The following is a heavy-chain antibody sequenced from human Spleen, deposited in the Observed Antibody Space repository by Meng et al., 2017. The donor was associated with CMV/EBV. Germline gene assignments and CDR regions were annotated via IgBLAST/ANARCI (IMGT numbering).Heavy chain of an antibody. CDR3: ARDLKWIAARPVPTSYGMDV. V-gene: IGHV3-21*01. J-gene: IGHJ6*02. CDR2: ISSSSSYI. CDR1: GFTLNVHW. D-gene: IGHD6-6*01. Sequence: GESLKISCAASGFTLNVHWMTWVRQAPGKGLEWVSSISSSSSYIYYADSVKGRFTISRDNAKNSLYLQMNSLRAEDTAVYYCARDLKWIAARPVPTSYGMDVWGQGTTVTVSS.